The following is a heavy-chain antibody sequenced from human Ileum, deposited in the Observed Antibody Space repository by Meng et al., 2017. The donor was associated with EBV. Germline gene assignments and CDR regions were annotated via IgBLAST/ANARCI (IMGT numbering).Heavy chain of an antibody. Sequence: QVQLPGSGPGLVKPSVTLSLACAGSGGSIISNNWWRWVRQPPGKGLEWIGEIFHIGRTNNSPSLKSRVTISVDNSKNQFSLSLTSVTAADTAIYYCAKVSLTGTFYDHWGQGILVTVSS. D-gene: IGHD3-9*01. J-gene: IGHJ4*02. CDR2: IFHIGRT. CDR3: AKVSLTGTFYDH. CDR1: GGSIISNNW. V-gene: IGHV4-4*02.